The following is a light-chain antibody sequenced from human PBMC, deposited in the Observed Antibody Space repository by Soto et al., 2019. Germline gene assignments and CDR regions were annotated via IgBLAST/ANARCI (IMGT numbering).Light chain of an antibody. Sequence: DIQLTQSPSPLSASVGDRVTITCRASQTILTRLAWYQQKPGKAPKLLIYDASTLDSGVPSRFSGSGSETDFTLTISGLQHDDFATYYCQQYTTFSRAFGQGTTVDI. J-gene: IGKJ1*01. V-gene: IGKV1-5*01. CDR2: DAS. CDR1: QTILTR. CDR3: QQYTTFSRA.